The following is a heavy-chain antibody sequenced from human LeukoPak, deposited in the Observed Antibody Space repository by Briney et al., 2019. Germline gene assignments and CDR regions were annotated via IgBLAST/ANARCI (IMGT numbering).Heavy chain of an antibody. CDR2: IYSGVPT. CDR3: VQTTGWPGFDY. J-gene: IGHJ4*02. Sequence: SETLSLTCTTSGVTISRFYWSWVRQPPGKGLEWIGNIYSGVPTYFNPSLKSRVIISVDTSKNQFSLNLTSVTAADTAMYYCVQTTGWPGFDYWGQGILVTVSS. V-gene: IGHV4-4*09. CDR1: GVTISRFY. D-gene: IGHD1-1*01.